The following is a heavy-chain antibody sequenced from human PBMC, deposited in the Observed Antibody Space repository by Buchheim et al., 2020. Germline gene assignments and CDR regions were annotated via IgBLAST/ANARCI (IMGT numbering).Heavy chain of an antibody. CDR3: AHRSHLFTLDV. V-gene: IGHV3-15*07. CDR1: GLVFSNAW. CDR2: IKSKPDGGTS. D-gene: IGHD2-15*01. Sequence: EVLLVESGGALVEPGGSLRLSCAASGLVFSNAWMNWVRQAPGRGLEWVGRIKSKPDGGTSDYGEPVKGSFFISRDDSKNTVYLHLNSLKSEDTAIYFCAHRSHLFTLDVWGRGT. J-gene: IGHJ3*01.